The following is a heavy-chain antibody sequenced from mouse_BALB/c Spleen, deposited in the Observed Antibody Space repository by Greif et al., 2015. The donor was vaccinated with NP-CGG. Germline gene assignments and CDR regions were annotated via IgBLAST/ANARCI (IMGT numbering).Heavy chain of an antibody. CDR1: GYTFTSYW. D-gene: IGHD1-1*01. CDR2: IYPGDGDT. J-gene: IGHJ2*01. V-gene: IGHV1-87*01. Sequence: VQLQQSGAELARPGASAKLSCKASGYTFTSYWMQWVKQRPGQGLEWIGAIYPGDGDTRYTQKFKGKATLTADKSSSTAYMQLSSLASEDSAVYYCARSGDGSRLDYWGQGTTLTVSS. CDR3: ARSGDGSRLDY.